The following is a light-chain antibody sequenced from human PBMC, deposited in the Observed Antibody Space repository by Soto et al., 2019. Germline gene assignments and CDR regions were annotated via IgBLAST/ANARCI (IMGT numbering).Light chain of an antibody. CDR2: EAS. CDR3: QQSYSITS. Sequence: DIQLTQSPPSLSASVGDRVTITCRSSQSINSHLNWYQQKTGKAPKLLIFEASSLHSGVPSRFGGSGSGTDFTLTITSLQPEDSATYYCQQSYSITSFGGGTKVEIK. J-gene: IGKJ4*01. V-gene: IGKV1-39*01. CDR1: QSINSH.